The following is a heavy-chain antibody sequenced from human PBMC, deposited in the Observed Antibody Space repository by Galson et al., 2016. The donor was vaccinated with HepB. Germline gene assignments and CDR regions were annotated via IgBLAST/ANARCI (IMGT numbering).Heavy chain of an antibody. V-gene: IGHV3-21*01. CDR1: GFTFSSYN. J-gene: IGHJ6*02. CDR2: ISTGSTYT. D-gene: IGHD6-13*01. CDR3: ATMAAAGRSRKGFYYYGMDV. Sequence: SLRLSCAASGFTFSSYNFNWVRQAPGKGLEWVSSISTGSTYTWYADSMKGRFAISRDSAKNSLYLQMDSLRDEDTAVYYCATMAAAGRSRKGFYYYGMDVWGQGTTVTVSS.